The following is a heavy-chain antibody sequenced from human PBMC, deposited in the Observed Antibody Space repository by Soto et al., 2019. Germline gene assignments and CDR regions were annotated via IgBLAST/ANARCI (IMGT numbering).Heavy chain of an antibody. CDR3: ARVPDS. J-gene: IGHJ4*02. V-gene: IGHV4-31*03. Sequence: QVQLQESGPGLVKPSQTLSLTCTVSGGSISSGGYSWSWIRQHPGKGLEWIGYIYYSGSTYYNPWLERRVTIAVDTSRNQFSLKLSSGRGAGAAVDYGARVPDSWGEGTLVTVSS. CDR2: IYYSGST. CDR1: GGSISSGGYS.